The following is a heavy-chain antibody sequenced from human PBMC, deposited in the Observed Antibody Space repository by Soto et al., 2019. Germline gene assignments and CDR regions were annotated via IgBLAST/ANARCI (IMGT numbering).Heavy chain of an antibody. J-gene: IGHJ4*02. CDR1: GYMFEDSA. V-gene: IGHV3-9*01. D-gene: IGHD2-2*01. CDR3: AKDDSYAIDY. Sequence: EVQLVESGGGLVQPGRSLRLSCEGSGYMFEDSAMHWVRQPPGQGLEWVSSIRWSSGGIDYADSVKGRFTISRDNAKNSLYLQMNSLKPDDTAVYYCAKDDSYAIDYWGQGTLVIVSS. CDR2: IRWSSGGI.